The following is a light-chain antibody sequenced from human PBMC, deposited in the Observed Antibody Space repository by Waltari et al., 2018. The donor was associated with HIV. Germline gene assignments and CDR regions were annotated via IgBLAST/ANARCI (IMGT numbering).Light chain of an antibody. CDR3: MQALQTPLT. V-gene: IGKV2-28*01. CDR1: QSLLHSNGYNY. J-gene: IGKJ4*01. CDR2: LGS. Sequence: DIVMAQSPLSLPVTPGEPASISCRTSQSLLHSNGYNYMDWYLQKPRQSRQLLIFLGSNRASGVPDRFSGSGSGTDFTLKISRVEDEDVGVYYCMQALQTPLTFGGGTKVEIK.